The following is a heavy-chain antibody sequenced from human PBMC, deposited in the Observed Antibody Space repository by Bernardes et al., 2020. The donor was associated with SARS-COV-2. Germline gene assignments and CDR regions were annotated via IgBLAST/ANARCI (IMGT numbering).Heavy chain of an antibody. CDR3: ASPPYCSGGSCIDY. D-gene: IGHD2-15*01. V-gene: IGHV4-39*01. J-gene: IGHJ4*02. Sequence: SETLSLTCTVSGGSISSSSYYWGWIRQPPGKGLEWIGSIYYSGSTYYNPSLKSRVTISVDTSKNQFSLKLSSVTAADTAVYYCASPPYCSGGSCIDYWGQGTLVTVSS. CDR1: GGSISSSSYY. CDR2: IYYSGST.